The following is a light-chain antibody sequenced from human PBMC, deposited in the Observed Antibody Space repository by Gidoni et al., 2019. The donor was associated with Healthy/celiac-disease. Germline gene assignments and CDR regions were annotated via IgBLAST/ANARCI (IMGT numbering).Light chain of an antibody. Sequence: IPMTQSPSSVSASVGDRVTITCRASQGSSSWLDWYQQKPGKDPKLLIDAASSLQSGVPSRSSGSGSGTDFTRTISSLQPEEFATYYCQEANSVPLTFGGGTKVEIK. V-gene: IGKV1-12*01. CDR3: QEANSVPLT. CDR2: AAS. CDR1: QGSSSW. J-gene: IGKJ4*01.